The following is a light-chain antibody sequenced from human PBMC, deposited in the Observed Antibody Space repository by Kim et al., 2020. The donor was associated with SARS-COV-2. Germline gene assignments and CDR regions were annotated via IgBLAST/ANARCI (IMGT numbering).Light chain of an antibody. CDR3: NSRDSSGNHWV. CDR1: SLRNYY. J-gene: IGLJ3*02. CDR2: GKN. Sequence: SSELTQDPAVSVALGQTVRITCQGDSLRNYYASWYQQKPGQAPVLVIYGKNSRPSGIPDRISGSSSGNTASLTITGAQAEDEADYYCNSRDSSGNHWVFGGGTQLTVL. V-gene: IGLV3-19*01.